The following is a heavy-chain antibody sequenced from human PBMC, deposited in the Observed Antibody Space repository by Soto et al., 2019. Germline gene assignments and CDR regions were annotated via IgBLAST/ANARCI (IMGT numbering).Heavy chain of an antibody. Sequence: QVQLQESGPGLVKPSGTLSLTCVVSGAFVTNGYSWSWVRQPPGKGLEWIGQIGYGGGPTYKTSREGRATISLDTSSNHFSLTLNSVPAADAATYFCARGGDISGRGGGFARLDPWGQGILVAVSS. CDR3: ARGGDISGRGGGFARLDP. CDR1: GAFVTNGYS. CDR2: IGYGGGP. D-gene: IGHD6-19*01. V-gene: IGHV4-4*02. J-gene: IGHJ5*02.